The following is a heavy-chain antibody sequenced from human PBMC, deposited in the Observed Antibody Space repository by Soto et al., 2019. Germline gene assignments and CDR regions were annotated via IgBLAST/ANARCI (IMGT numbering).Heavy chain of an antibody. CDR3: ANLPIPPPIGWFDP. D-gene: IGHD2-2*02. V-gene: IGHV4-59*01. Sequence: QVQLEESGPGLVKPLETLFLTCNVSGGSISYYYWSWVRQPPGRGLEWIGDISNSGSTNYNPSLKSRVTKSVDTSKNQFSLKLSSVTAADTAIYYCANLPIPPPIGWFDPWGQRTLVTVSS. J-gene: IGHJ5*02. CDR1: GGSISYYY. CDR2: ISNSGST.